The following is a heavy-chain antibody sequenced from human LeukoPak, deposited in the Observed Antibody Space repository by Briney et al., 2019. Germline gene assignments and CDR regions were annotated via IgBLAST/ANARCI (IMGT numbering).Heavy chain of an antibody. Sequence: GASVTVSFTASGHTFTSYYFHWVRQAPGQGLEWMGIIDPSGGGASYAQKFQGRVTMTRDTSTSTVYMELSSLRSDDTAVFYCARDSFDIWGQGTMVTVSS. CDR3: ARDSFDI. CDR1: GHTFTSYY. V-gene: IGHV1-46*01. CDR2: IDPSGGGA. J-gene: IGHJ3*02.